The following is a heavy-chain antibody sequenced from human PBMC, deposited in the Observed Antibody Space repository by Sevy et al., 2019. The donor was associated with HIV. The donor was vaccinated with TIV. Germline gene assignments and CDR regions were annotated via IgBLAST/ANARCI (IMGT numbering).Heavy chain of an antibody. CDR2: ISYDGSNK. D-gene: IGHD1-26*01. V-gene: IGHV3-30-3*01. Sequence: GGSLRLSCAASGFTFSSYAMHWVRQAPGKGLEWVAVISYDGSNKYYADSVKGRFTISRDNSKNTLYLQMNSLRAEDTAEYYCARGAVGDGGYYYYGMDVWGQGTTVTVSS. J-gene: IGHJ6*02. CDR3: ARGAVGDGGYYYYGMDV. CDR1: GFTFSSYA.